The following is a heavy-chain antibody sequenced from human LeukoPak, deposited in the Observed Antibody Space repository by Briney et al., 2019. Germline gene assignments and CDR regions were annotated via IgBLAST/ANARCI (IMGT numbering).Heavy chain of an antibody. J-gene: IGHJ6*03. D-gene: IGHD3-3*01. Sequence: GGSLRLSCAASGFTFSSYGMHWVRQAPGKGLEWVAVIWYDGSNKYYADSVKGRFTISRDNSKNTLYLQMNSLRAEDTAVYYCARDQEDYDFWSGKKPRPDYYMDVWGKGTTVTVSS. CDR1: GFTFSSYG. CDR2: IWYDGSNK. V-gene: IGHV3-33*01. CDR3: ARDQEDYDFWSGKKPRPDYYMDV.